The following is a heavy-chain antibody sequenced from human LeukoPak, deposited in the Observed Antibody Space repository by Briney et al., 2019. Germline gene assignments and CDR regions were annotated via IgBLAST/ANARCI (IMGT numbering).Heavy chain of an antibody. J-gene: IGHJ4*02. D-gene: IGHD5-18*01. Sequence: GESLKISCKGSGYSFTSYWIGWVRQMPGKGLEWMGIIYPGDSDTRYSPSFQGQVTISADKSISTAYLQWSSLKASDTAMYYCARQTPPKDTAMVTPDYWGQGTLVTVSS. CDR3: ARQTPPKDTAMVTPDY. CDR1: GYSFTSYW. V-gene: IGHV5-51*01. CDR2: IYPGDSDT.